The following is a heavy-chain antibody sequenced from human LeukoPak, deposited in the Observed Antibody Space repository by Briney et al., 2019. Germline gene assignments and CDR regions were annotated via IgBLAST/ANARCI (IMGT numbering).Heavy chain of an antibody. CDR3: ARDRTRNNWNYDWFDP. V-gene: IGHV1-69*01. J-gene: IGHJ5*02. CDR1: GGTFSSYA. Sequence: SVKVSCKASGGTFSSYAISWVRQAPGQGLEWMGGIIPIFGTANYAQKSQGRVTITADESTSTAYMELSSLRSEDTAVYYCARDRTRNNWNYDWFDPWGQGTLVTVSS. CDR2: IIPIFGTA. D-gene: IGHD1-7*01.